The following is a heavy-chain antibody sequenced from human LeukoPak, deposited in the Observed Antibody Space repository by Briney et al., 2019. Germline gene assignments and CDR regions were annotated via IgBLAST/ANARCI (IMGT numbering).Heavy chain of an antibody. J-gene: IGHJ4*02. CDR3: ARELGYSYGEVSFDY. V-gene: IGHV1-69*01. CDR1: GGTFSGYA. Sequence: SLKVSCKASGGTFSGYAISWVRQAPGQGLEWMGGIIPIFGTANYAQKFQGRVTITADESTSTAYMELSSLRSEDTAVYYCARELGYSYGEVSFDYWGQGTLVTVSS. CDR2: IIPIFGTA. D-gene: IGHD5-18*01.